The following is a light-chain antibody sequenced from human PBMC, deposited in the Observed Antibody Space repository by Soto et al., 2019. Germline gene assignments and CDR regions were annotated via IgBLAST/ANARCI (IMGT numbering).Light chain of an antibody. CDR2: AAS. CDR1: QSISSY. J-gene: IGKJ1*01. Sequence: DIQMTQSPSSLSASVGDRVTITCRASQSISSYLYWYQQKPGKAPKLLIYAASSLQSGVPSRFSGSGSGTEFTLTITSLQPDDFGVYYCQQYKSSSTFGQGTKVDIK. V-gene: IGKV1-39*01. CDR3: QQYKSSST.